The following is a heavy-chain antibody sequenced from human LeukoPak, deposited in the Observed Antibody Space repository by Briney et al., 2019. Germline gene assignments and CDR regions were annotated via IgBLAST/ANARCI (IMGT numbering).Heavy chain of an antibody. Sequence: SETLSLTCAVYGGSFSGYYWSWIRQPPGKGLEWIGEINHSGSTNYNPSLKSRVTISVDTSKNQFSLKLSSVTAADTAVYYCARTKHYDFWSGLWWFDPWGQGTLVTVSS. CDR1: GGSFSGYY. V-gene: IGHV4-34*01. CDR3: ARTKHYDFWSGLWWFDP. J-gene: IGHJ5*02. D-gene: IGHD3-3*01. CDR2: INHSGST.